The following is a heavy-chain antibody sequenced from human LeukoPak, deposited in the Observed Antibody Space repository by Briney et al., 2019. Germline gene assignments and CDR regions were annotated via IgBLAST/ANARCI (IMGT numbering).Heavy chain of an antibody. Sequence: SVKVSCKASGGTFSSYAISWVRQAPGQGREWMGGIIPIFGTANYAQKFQGRVTITTDESTSTAYMELSSLRSEDTAVYYCARRPYYDSSGYYFDYWGQGTLVTVSS. D-gene: IGHD3-22*01. V-gene: IGHV1-69*05. CDR1: GGTFSSYA. CDR3: ARRPYYDSSGYYFDY. J-gene: IGHJ4*02. CDR2: IIPIFGTA.